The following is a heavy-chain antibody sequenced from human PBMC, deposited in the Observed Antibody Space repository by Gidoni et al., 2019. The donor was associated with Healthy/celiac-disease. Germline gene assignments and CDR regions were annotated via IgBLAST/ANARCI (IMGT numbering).Heavy chain of an antibody. Sequence: QVQLQQWGAGLLKPSETLSPTRAVDGGSFSGYYWSWIRQPPGKGLEWIGEINHSGSTNYNPSLKSRVTISVDTSKNQFSLKLSSVTAADTAVYYCARGLGYYYGSGSYYDYWGQGTLVTVSS. V-gene: IGHV4-34*01. J-gene: IGHJ4*02. CDR3: ARGLGYYYGSGSYYDY. D-gene: IGHD3-10*01. CDR1: GGSFSGYY. CDR2: INHSGST.